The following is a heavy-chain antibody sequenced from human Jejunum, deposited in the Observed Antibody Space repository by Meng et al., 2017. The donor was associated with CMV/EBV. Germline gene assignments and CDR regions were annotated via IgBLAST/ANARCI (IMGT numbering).Heavy chain of an antibody. D-gene: IGHD3-22*01. Sequence: SGYPFSTSRIGWVRQRPGKGLEWMGLIHPAASETRESPSFQGQVSFSVDTSTSTAFLQWSSLKASDTGIYYCARRGWQGYFDFWGQGTLVTVSS. CDR3: ARRGWQGYFDF. J-gene: IGHJ4*02. CDR1: GYPFSTSR. V-gene: IGHV5-51*01. CDR2: IHPAASET.